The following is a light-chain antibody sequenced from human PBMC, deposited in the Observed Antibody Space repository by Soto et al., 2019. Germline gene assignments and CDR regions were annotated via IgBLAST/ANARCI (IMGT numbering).Light chain of an antibody. CDR1: SSDVGGYNY. Sequence: QSALTQPASVSGSPGQSITISCTGTSSDVGGYNYVSWYQQHPGDAPKLMIYHVSNRPSGVSNRFSGSKSGNTASLTISGLQAEDEADYYCSSYXSTSAYIFGTGTKVTVL. CDR2: HVS. CDR3: SSYXSTSAYI. V-gene: IGLV2-14*03. J-gene: IGLJ1*01.